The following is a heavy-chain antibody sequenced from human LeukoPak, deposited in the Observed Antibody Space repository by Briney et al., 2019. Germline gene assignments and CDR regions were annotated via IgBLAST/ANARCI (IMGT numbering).Heavy chain of an antibody. V-gene: IGHV4-59*01. D-gene: IGHD4-23*01. CDR3: ARGRNDNGGMFFDS. CDR1: GASIRSYY. CDR2: ISYSGYT. Sequence: SETLSLTCTVSGASIRSYYWSWIRQPPGKGLEWVGFISYSGYTGYSTFLKSRVAISVDTSKSKFSLRLTSMTAADTAIYYCARGRNDNGGMFFDSWAQGTLVTVSS. J-gene: IGHJ4*02.